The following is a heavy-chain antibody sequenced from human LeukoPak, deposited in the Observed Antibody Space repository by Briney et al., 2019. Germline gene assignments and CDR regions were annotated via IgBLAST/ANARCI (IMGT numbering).Heavy chain of an antibody. D-gene: IGHD6-13*01. J-gene: IGHJ5*02. CDR2: ISGSSSYI. Sequence: PGGSLRLSCAASGFTFSRYSMNWVRQAPGKGLEWVSSISGSSSYIYYEDSVKGRFTISRDNAKNSLYLQMSSLRAEDTAVYYCARRGSTNWFDPWGQGTLVTVSS. V-gene: IGHV3-21*01. CDR3: ARRGSTNWFDP. CDR1: GFTFSRYS.